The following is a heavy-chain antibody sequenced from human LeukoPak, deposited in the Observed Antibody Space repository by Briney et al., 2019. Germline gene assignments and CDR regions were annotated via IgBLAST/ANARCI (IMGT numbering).Heavy chain of an antibody. Sequence: PGGSLRLSCAASGFTFSNYNMNWVRQAPGKGLEWVSSISSTGSYIYYADSVKGRFTISRDNAKSSLFLQMNSLRAEDTAVYYCARGVPHYDTAGYPPPPEYFHHWGQGTLVTVSS. CDR1: GFTFSNYN. J-gene: IGHJ1*01. V-gene: IGHV3-21*01. D-gene: IGHD3-22*01. CDR3: ARGVPHYDTAGYPPPPEYFHH. CDR2: ISSTGSYI.